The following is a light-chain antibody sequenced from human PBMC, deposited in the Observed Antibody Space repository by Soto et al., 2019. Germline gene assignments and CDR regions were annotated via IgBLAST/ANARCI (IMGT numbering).Light chain of an antibody. V-gene: IGKV3-15*01. CDR1: QSVSSN. CDR2: GAS. Sequence: EIVMTQSPSTLSVSPGERATLSCRASQSVSSNLAWYQQKPGQAPRLLIYGASTRDTCIPCRFSGSGSGTGVTHTISSLQSEDFAVYYCQQYNNWPLTLGQGTRLEIK. J-gene: IGKJ5*01. CDR3: QQYNNWPLT.